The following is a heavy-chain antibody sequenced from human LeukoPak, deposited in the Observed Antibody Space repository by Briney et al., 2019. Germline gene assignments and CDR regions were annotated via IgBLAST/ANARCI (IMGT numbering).Heavy chain of an antibody. CDR2: ISAYNGNT. J-gene: IGHJ4*02. Sequence: GASVKVSCKASGYTFTCYGISWVRQAPGQGLEWMGWISAYNGNTNYAQKLQGRVTMTTDTSTSTAYMELRSLRSDDTAVYYCARARLYCSGDSCFPFDYWGQGTLVTVSS. D-gene: IGHD2-15*01. CDR3: ARARLYCSGDSCFPFDY. CDR1: GYTFTCYG. V-gene: IGHV1-18*04.